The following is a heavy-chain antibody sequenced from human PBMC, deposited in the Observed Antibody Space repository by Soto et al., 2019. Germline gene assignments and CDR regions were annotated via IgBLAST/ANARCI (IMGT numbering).Heavy chain of an antibody. Sequence: GGSLRLSCAASGFTFSSYGMHWVRQAPGRGLDWVAVTSYDGSTKYYADSVKGRFTISRDNSKNTLLLQMNGLRDEDTAVYYCAKDESSSGLYSLDNWGQGTLVTVSS. CDR3: AKDESSSGLYSLDN. V-gene: IGHV3-30*18. J-gene: IGHJ4*02. D-gene: IGHD2-21*01. CDR1: GFTFSSYG. CDR2: TSYDGSTK.